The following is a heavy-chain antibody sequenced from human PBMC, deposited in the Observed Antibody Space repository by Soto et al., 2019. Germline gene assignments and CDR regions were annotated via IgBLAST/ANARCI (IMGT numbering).Heavy chain of an antibody. CDR1: GYTFTSYG. CDR3: ARDARPSIGSSSVYWFDP. J-gene: IGHJ5*02. CDR2: ISAYNGNT. Sequence: ASVKVSCKASGYTFTSYGISWVRQAPGQGLEWMGWISAYNGNTNYAQKLQGRVTMITDTSTSTAYMELRSLRSDDTAVYYCARDARPSIGSSSVYWFDPWGQGTLVTVSS. V-gene: IGHV1-18*01. D-gene: IGHD6-6*01.